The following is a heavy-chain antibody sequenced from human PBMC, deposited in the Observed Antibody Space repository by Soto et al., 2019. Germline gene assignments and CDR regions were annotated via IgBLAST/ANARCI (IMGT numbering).Heavy chain of an antibody. J-gene: IGHJ6*03. D-gene: IGHD2-15*01. CDR3: ARDPRHYCSGGSCYGYYYYYMDV. V-gene: IGHV3-74*01. CDR1: GFTFSSYW. Sequence: VQLVESGGGLVQPGGSLRLSCAASGFTFSSYWMHWVRQAPGKGLVWVSRINSDGSSTSYADSVKGRFTISRDNAKNTLYLQMNSLRAEDTAVYYCARDPRHYCSGGSCYGYYYYYMDVWGKGTTVTVSS. CDR2: INSDGSST.